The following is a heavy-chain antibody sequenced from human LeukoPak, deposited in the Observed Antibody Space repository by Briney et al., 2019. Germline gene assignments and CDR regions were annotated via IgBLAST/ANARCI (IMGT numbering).Heavy chain of an antibody. V-gene: IGHV3-23*01. CDR3: ARDDSGGYGRFDY. Sequence: GGSLRLSCAASGFTFSNYAMNWVRQAPGKGLEWVSSISGSGDDPSYADSVKGRFTISRDNSRNTLYLQMNSLRAEDTAIYYCARDDSGGYGRFDYWGQGTLVTVSS. CDR2: ISGSGDDP. J-gene: IGHJ4*02. D-gene: IGHD5-18*01. CDR1: GFTFSNYA.